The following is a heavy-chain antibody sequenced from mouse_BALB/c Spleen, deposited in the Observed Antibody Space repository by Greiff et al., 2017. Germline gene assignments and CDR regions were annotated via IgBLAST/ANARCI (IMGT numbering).Heavy chain of an antibody. CDR2: IWGDGST. Sequence: QVQLKESGPGLVAPSQSLSITCTVSGFSLTGYGVNWVRQPPGKGLEWLGMIWGDGSTHYNSALKSRLSISKDNSKSQVFLKMNSLQTDDTARYYCARDPHGYSHAMDYWGQGTSVTVSS. J-gene: IGHJ4*01. CDR3: ARDPHGYSHAMDY. V-gene: IGHV2-6-7*01. D-gene: IGHD2-3*01. CDR1: GFSLTGYG.